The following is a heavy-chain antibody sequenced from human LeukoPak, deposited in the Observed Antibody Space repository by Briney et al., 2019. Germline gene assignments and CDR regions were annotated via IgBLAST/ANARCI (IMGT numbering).Heavy chain of an antibody. J-gene: IGHJ3*02. D-gene: IGHD4-17*01. CDR1: GGSISSYY. V-gene: IGHV4-4*07. CDR2: IYTSGST. CDR3: ARARKSTTVTTIDAFDI. Sequence: ASETLSLTCTVSGGSISSYYWSWIRQPAGKGLEWIGRIYTSGSTSYNPSLKSRVTMSVDTSKNQFSLKLSSVTAADTAVYYCARARKSTTVTTIDAFDIWGQGTMVTVSS.